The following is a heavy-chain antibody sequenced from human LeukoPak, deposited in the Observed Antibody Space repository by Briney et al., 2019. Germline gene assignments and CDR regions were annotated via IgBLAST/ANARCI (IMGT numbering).Heavy chain of an antibody. V-gene: IGHV3-53*01. CDR3: ARVGGDQVAY. D-gene: IGHD4-17*01. CDR1: GFSVSSKY. CDR2: IYNNGNR. Sequence: PGGSLRLSCAASGFSVSSKYMSWVRQAPGKGLEWVSLIYNNGNRHYADSVKGRFTISRDNSKNSLYLQMSSLSAEDTAVYYCARVGGDQVAYWGRGTLVIVSS. J-gene: IGHJ4*02.